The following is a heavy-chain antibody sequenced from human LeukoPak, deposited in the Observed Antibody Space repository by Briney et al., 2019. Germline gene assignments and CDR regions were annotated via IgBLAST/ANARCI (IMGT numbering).Heavy chain of an antibody. CDR3: VSHYGVGV. CDR1: GFTVNAQY. Sequence: PGGSLRLSCAASGFTVNAQYMSWVRQAPGKGLEWVSVIYSGGGTYYAHSVSGRFTMSRDNSKNALFLQLNSLRAEDTAVYYCVSHYGVGVWGQGTTVTVSS. V-gene: IGHV3-53*01. CDR2: IYSGGGT. J-gene: IGHJ6*02.